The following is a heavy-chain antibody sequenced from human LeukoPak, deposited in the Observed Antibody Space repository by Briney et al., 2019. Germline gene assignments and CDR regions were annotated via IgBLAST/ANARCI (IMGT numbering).Heavy chain of an antibody. CDR1: GFTFTSYN. CDR2: ISSSRSYI. Sequence: GGSLRLSCEASGFTFTSYNMNWVRQAPGKGLEWVSSISSSRSYIYYADSVKGRITISRDNAKSSLYLQMNSLRAEDTAVYYCAREMFDSSGAYMDVWGKGTTVTVSS. D-gene: IGHD3-22*01. V-gene: IGHV3-21*01. J-gene: IGHJ6*03. CDR3: AREMFDSSGAYMDV.